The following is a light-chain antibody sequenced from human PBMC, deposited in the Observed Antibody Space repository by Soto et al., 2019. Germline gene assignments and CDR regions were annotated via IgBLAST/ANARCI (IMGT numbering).Light chain of an antibody. Sequence: DIQMTQSPSTLSASVGDRVTITCRASQSIRSWLAWYQQKPGKAPKLLIYDASSLESGVPSRFSGSGSGTEFTLTISSLQPDDFATYYCQQYNSYSLYTFGQGTKLEIK. CDR3: QQYNSYSLYT. CDR1: QSIRSW. CDR2: DAS. V-gene: IGKV1-5*01. J-gene: IGKJ2*01.